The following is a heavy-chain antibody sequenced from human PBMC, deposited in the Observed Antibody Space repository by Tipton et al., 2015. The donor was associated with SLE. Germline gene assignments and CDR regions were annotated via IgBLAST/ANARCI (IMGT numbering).Heavy chain of an antibody. D-gene: IGHD6-13*01. CDR2: VYHSGTT. V-gene: IGHV4-38-2*01. CDR3: ARHHSSSWLDAFDI. CDR1: GLSIKSNYY. Sequence: LRLSCAVSGLSIKSNYYWGWIRQTPGRGLEWIGSVYHSGTTYYNPSLKSRVTISVDTSKNKFSLKLTFVAVADTAVYYCARHHSSSWLDAFDIWGQGTMVTVSS. J-gene: IGHJ3*02.